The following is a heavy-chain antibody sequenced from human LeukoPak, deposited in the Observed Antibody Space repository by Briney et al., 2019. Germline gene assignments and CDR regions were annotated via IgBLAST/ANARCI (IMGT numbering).Heavy chain of an antibody. CDR3: ARRFDFWSANYKVNWFDP. J-gene: IGHJ5*02. Sequence: PGGALRLSCCASGCSFSNFGMNWVRQAPGKGLEWGSSISSRSSSIFYADSVKGGFTISRDNAKNSLYLPMSSLRAEDTAVYYCARRFDFWSANYKVNWFDPWGQGTLVTVSS. V-gene: IGHV3-21*01. CDR1: GCSFSNFG. CDR2: ISSRSSSI. D-gene: IGHD3-3*01.